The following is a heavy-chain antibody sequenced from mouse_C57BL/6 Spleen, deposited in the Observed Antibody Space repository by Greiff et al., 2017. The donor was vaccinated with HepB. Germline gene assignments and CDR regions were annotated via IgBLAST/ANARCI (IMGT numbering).Heavy chain of an antibody. Sequence: VQLQQSGAELVRPGASVKLSCKASGYTFTDYYINWVKQRPGQGLEWIARIYPGSGNTYYNEKFKGKATLTAEKSSSTAYMQLSSRTSEDSAGYFCERGGKEPVAYWGQGTLVTVSA. J-gene: IGHJ3*01. CDR1: GYTFTDYY. CDR3: ERGGKEPVAY. D-gene: IGHD2-1*01. V-gene: IGHV1-76*01. CDR2: IYPGSGNT.